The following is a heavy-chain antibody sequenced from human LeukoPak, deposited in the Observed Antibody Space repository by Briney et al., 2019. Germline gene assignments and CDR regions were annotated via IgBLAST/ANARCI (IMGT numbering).Heavy chain of an antibody. CDR1: GYSFTSYW. Sequence: GESLKISCKGSGYSFTSYWIGWVRQMPGKGLEWMGIIYPGDSDTRYSPSFQGQVTISADKSISTAYLQWSSLKASDTAMYYCARSPSLRYFDWSLAYYFDYWGQGTLVTVSS. CDR3: ARSPSLRYFDWSLAYYFDY. J-gene: IGHJ4*02. D-gene: IGHD3-9*01. V-gene: IGHV5-51*01. CDR2: IYPGDSDT.